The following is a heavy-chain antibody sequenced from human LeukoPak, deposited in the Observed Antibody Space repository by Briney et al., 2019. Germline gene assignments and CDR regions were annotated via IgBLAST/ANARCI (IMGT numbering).Heavy chain of an antibody. Sequence: GASVKVSCKASGYTFTSYYMHWVRQAPGQGLEWMGIINPSGGSTSYAQKFQGRVTMTRDMSTSTVYMELSSLRSEDTAVYYCARDPYSGGYGPYYYYYMDVWGKGTTVTISS. J-gene: IGHJ6*03. D-gene: IGHD1-26*01. CDR2: INPSGGST. CDR3: ARDPYSGGYGPYYYYYMDV. V-gene: IGHV1-46*01. CDR1: GYTFTSYY.